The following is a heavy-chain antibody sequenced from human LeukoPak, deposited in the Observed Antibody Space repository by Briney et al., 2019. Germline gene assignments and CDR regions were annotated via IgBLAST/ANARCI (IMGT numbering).Heavy chain of an antibody. D-gene: IGHD1-1*01. CDR2: INTHSGYS. V-gene: IGHV1-18*01. J-gene: IGHJ4*02. Sequence: ASVKVSCKTSGYTFTSSGITWVRQAPGQGLEWMGWINTHSGYSKYAQRLQGRVTMTADTSTSTAYMELSSLTSDDTAVYFCAKNTTGGYPDSWGQGTLVTVSS. CDR3: AKNTTGGYPDS. CDR1: GYTFTSSG.